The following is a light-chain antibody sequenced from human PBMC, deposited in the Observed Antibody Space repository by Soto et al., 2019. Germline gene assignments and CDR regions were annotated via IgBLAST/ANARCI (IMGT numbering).Light chain of an antibody. CDR1: QSISNW. Sequence: DIQMTQSPSTLSASVGDRVTITCRASQSISNWLAWYQQKPGKAPKLLIYKTSNLDSGVPSRFSGSGSGTEFSLTISSLQPDDFATSYCQQYKSFSLTFGGGTRVEVK. CDR2: KTS. CDR3: QQYKSFSLT. V-gene: IGKV1-5*03. J-gene: IGKJ4*01.